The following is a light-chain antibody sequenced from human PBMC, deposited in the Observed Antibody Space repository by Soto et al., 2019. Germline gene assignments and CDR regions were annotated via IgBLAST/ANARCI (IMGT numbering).Light chain of an antibody. V-gene: IGKV3-20*01. CDR1: ESVSSSD. Sequence: EIVLAQSPGTLSLSPGERATLSCRASESVSSSDLAWYQKKPGQAPRLLIYGASSRATGIPDRFSGSGSGTDFTLTISRLESEDFAVHYCQQYGRSPLTFGGGTKVDIK. CDR3: QQYGRSPLT. CDR2: GAS. J-gene: IGKJ4*01.